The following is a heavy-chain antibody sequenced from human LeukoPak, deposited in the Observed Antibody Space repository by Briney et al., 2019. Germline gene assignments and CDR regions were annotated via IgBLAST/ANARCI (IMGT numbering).Heavy chain of an antibody. Sequence: SETLSLTCTVSGGSISSSSYYWGWIRQPPGKGLEWIGSIYYSGSTYYNPSLKSRVTISVDTSKNQFSLKLSSVTAADTAVYYCARDQGVLRYFDWNGDKWFDPWGQGTLVTVSS. CDR1: GGSISSSSYY. D-gene: IGHD3-9*01. J-gene: IGHJ5*02. CDR3: ARDQGVLRYFDWNGDKWFDP. CDR2: IYYSGST. V-gene: IGHV4-39*07.